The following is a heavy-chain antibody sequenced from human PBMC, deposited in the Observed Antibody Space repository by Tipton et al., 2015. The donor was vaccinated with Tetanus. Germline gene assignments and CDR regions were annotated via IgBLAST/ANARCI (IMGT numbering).Heavy chain of an antibody. Sequence: LRLSCTVSGGSISSYYWTWIRQPPGRGLEWIGYVHYSGSTNYSPSLRSRVTLSVDTPKNQFSLKLSSVTAADTAVYYCARIGWLQQNKPAFDIWGQGTVVTVSS. V-gene: IGHV4-59*01. D-gene: IGHD6-19*01. CDR1: GGSISSYY. J-gene: IGHJ3*02. CDR2: VHYSGST. CDR3: ARIGWLQQNKPAFDI.